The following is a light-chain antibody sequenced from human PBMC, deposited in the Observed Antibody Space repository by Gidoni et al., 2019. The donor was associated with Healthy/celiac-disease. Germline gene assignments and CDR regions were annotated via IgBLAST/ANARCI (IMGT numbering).Light chain of an antibody. CDR1: QSISSY. Sequence: DIQMTQSPSSLSASVGDRVTITCRASQSISSYLNWYQQKPGKAPKLLIDAASILQSGVPSRFSGSGSGTDFTLTISSLQPEDFATYYCQKSYSTSRTFGQGTKVEIK. V-gene: IGKV1-39*01. CDR3: QKSYSTSRT. J-gene: IGKJ1*01. CDR2: AAS.